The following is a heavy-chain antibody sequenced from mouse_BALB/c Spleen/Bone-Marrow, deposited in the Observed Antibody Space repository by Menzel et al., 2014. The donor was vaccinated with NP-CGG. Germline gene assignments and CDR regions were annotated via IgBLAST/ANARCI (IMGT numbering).Heavy chain of an antibody. V-gene: IGHV1-80*01. Sequence: VQLQESGAELVRPGSSVKTSCKASGYAFSSYWMNWVKQRPGQGLEWIGQFYPGDGDTNYNGKFKGKATLTADKSSSTAYMQLSSLTSEVSAIYCCARRVYGNYWYFDVWGAGTTVTVSS. J-gene: IGHJ1*01. CDR2: FYPGDGDT. CDR1: GYAFSSYW. D-gene: IGHD2-1*01. CDR3: ARRVYGNYWYFDV.